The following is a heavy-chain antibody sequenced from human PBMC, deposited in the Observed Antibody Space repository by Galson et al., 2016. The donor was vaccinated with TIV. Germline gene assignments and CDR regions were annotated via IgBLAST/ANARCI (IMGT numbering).Heavy chain of an antibody. V-gene: IGHV3-23*01. CDR2: ISGSGGSV. Sequence: SLRLSCAASGFTFGAYVMTWVRQAPGKGLEWMSNISGSGGSVSYADSVKGRFTISRDNSKNTLYLQMNGLRADDTAVYYCAKSGTNLIDYWGQGTLVSVFS. CDR3: AKSGTNLIDY. J-gene: IGHJ4*02. D-gene: IGHD1-14*01. CDR1: GFTFGAYV.